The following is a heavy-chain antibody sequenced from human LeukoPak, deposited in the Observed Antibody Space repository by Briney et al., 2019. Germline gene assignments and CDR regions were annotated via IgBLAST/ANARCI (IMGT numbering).Heavy chain of an antibody. CDR1: GYTFTSYG. J-gene: IGHJ3*02. Sequence: GASVKVSCKASGYTFTSYGISWVRQAPGQGLEWMGWISAYNGNTNYAQKLQGRVTMTTDTSTSTAYVELRSLRSDDTAVYYCARPLGGGDDAFDIWDQGTMVTVSS. CDR2: ISAYNGNT. V-gene: IGHV1-18*01. CDR3: ARPLGGGDDAFDI. D-gene: IGHD3-10*01.